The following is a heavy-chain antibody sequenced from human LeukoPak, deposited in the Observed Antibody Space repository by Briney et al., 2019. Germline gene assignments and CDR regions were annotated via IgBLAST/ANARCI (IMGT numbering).Heavy chain of an antibody. CDR2: IYSSGST. D-gene: IGHD2-15*01. V-gene: IGHV4-4*07. Sequence: SETLSLTCTVSGGSISSYYWSWIRQPAGKGLEWIGRIYSSGSTDYNSSLKSRVTMSVDTSKNQFSLKLSSVTAADTAVYYCARRRYCSGGSCYPIDYWGQGTLVTVSS. J-gene: IGHJ4*02. CDR3: ARRRYCSGGSCYPIDY. CDR1: GGSISSYY.